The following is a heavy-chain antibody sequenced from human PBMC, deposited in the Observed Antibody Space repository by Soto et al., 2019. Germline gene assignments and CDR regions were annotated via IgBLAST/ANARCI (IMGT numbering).Heavy chain of an antibody. D-gene: IGHD6-6*01. CDR3: ARDVGTSGIAARLWTLDY. J-gene: IGHJ4*02. V-gene: IGHV1-69*13. CDR2: IIPIFGTA. CDR1: GGTFSSYA. Sequence: ASVKVSCKASGGTFSSYAISWVRQAPGQGLEWMGGIIPIFGTANYAQKFQGRVTITADESTSTAYMELSSLRSEDTAVYYCARDVGTSGIAARLWTLDYWGQGTLVTVSS.